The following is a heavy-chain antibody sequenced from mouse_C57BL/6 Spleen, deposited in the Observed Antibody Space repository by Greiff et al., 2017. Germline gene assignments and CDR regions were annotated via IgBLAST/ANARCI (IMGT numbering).Heavy chain of an antibody. J-gene: IGHJ2*01. D-gene: IGHD1-1*01. V-gene: IGHV1-64*01. CDR3: ARGARGTVVATNFDY. CDR2: IHPNSGST. Sequence: QVQLQQPGAELVKPGASVKLSCKASGYTFTSYWMHWVKQRPGQGLEWIGMIHPNSGSTNYNEKFKSKAKLTVDKSSSTAYMQLSSLTSEDSAVYYGARGARGTVVATNFDYWGKGTTLTVSS. CDR1: GYTFTSYW.